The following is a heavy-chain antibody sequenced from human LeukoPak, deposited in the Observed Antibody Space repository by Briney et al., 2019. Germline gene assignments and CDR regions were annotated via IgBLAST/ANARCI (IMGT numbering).Heavy chain of an antibody. CDR2: FDPEDGET. CDR3: ARGRQYSSSSIWGAQQLDAFDI. V-gene: IGHV1-24*01. Sequence: GASVKVSCKVSGYTLTELSMHWVRQAPGKGLEWMGGFDPEDGETIYAQKFQGRVTMTEDTSTDTAYMELSSLRSEDTAVYYCARGRQYSSSSIWGAQQLDAFDIWGQGTMVTVSS. J-gene: IGHJ3*02. CDR1: GYTLTELS. D-gene: IGHD6-6*01.